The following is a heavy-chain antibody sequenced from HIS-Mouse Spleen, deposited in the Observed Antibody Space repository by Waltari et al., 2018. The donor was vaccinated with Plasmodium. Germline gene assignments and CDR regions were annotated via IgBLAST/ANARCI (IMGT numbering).Heavy chain of an antibody. Sequence: QVQLQASHPALVKPAETLSLTSTVSGGSISSYYWSWIRQPPGKGLEWIGYIYYSGSTNDNPALKSRVTISVDTSKNQFSLKLSSVTTADTAVYYCARHRYSSSWYSYWGQGTLVTVSS. CDR1: GGSISSYY. D-gene: IGHD6-13*01. V-gene: IGHV4-59*08. CDR2: IYYSGST. CDR3: ARHRYSSSWYSY. J-gene: IGHJ4*02.